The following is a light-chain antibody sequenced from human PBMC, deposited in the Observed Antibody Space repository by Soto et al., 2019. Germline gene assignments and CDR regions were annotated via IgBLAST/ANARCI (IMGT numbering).Light chain of an antibody. Sequence: ELVMMQSPATLSVSPGERATLSCRASQSFSSSNLAWYQQKRGQSPRVIIYGGYTRAAGIPDRFSGSGSGPDFTLTISRLEPEDFAVYFCQHYGDSPWTFGQGTKVDIK. CDR3: QHYGDSPWT. CDR2: GGY. CDR1: QSFSSSN. V-gene: IGKV3-20*01. J-gene: IGKJ1*01.